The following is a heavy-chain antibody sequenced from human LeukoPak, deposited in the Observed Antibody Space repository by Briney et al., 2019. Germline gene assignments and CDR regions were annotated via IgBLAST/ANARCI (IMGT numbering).Heavy chain of an antibody. V-gene: IGHV1-2*02. J-gene: IGHJ5*02. CDR2: INPNSGGT. CDR3: AREPLIVVVPAAMSNWFDP. CDR1: GYTFTGYY. D-gene: IGHD2-2*01. Sequence: ASVKVSCKASGYTFTGYYMHWVRQAPGQGLEWMGWINPNSGGTNYAQKFQGRVTMTRDTSISTAYMELSRLRSDDTAVYYCAREPLIVVVPAAMSNWFDPWGQGTLVTVSS.